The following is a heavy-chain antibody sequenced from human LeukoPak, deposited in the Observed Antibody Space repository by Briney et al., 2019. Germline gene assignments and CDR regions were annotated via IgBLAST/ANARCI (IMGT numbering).Heavy chain of an antibody. CDR3: ARASRTGFDY. Sequence: GGSLRLSCAASGFTFSSHWMHWVRHAPRKGLVWVSHINSDGSNTGYADSVKGRFTISRDNAKNTLYLQMNSLRAEDTAVYYCARASRTGFDYWGQGTLVTVSS. D-gene: IGHD3/OR15-3a*01. CDR2: INSDGSNT. CDR1: GFTFSSHW. V-gene: IGHV3-74*01. J-gene: IGHJ4*02.